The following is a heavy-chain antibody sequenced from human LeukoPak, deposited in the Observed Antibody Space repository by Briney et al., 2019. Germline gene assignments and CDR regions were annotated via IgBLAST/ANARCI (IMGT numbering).Heavy chain of an antibody. D-gene: IGHD3-9*01. CDR1: GGSISSSNW. CDR2: IYHSGST. J-gene: IGHJ3*02. Sequence: SETLSLTCAVSGGSISSSNWWSWVRQPPGKGLEWIGEIYHSGSTNYNPSLKSRVTISADKSKNQFSLKLSSVTAADTAVYYCARVREQLRYFDWLLYGDAFDIWGQGTMVTVSS. V-gene: IGHV4-4*02. CDR3: ARVREQLRYFDWLLYGDAFDI.